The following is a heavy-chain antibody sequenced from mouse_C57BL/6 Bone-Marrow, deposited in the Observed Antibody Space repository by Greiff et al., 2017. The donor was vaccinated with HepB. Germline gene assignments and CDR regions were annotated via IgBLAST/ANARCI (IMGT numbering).Heavy chain of an antibody. V-gene: IGHV1-53*01. D-gene: IGHD2-4*01. CDR2: NNPSNGGT. J-gene: IGHJ2*01. CDR1: GYTFTSYW. Sequence: VQLQQPGTELVKPGASVKLSCKASGYTFTSYWMHWVKQRPGQGLEWIGNNNPSNGGTNYNEKFKSKATLTVDKSSSTAYMQLSSLTSEDSAVYYCARSPYDYDGYYFDYWGQGTTLTVSS. CDR3: ARSPYDYDGYYFDY.